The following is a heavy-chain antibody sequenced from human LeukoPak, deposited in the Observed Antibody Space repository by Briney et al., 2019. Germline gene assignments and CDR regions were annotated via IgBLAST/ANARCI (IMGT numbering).Heavy chain of an antibody. V-gene: IGHV3-30*04. J-gene: IGHJ6*02. CDR1: GFTFSNYA. D-gene: IGHD3-16*01. CDR3: ARERLRLGRNYYYGMDV. Sequence: PGGSLRLSCAASGFTFSNYAMSWVRQAPGKGLEWVAVISYDGSNKYYADSVKGRFTISRDISKNTLYLQMNSLRAEDTAVYYCARERLRLGRNYYYGMDVWGQGTTVTVSS. CDR2: ISYDGSNK.